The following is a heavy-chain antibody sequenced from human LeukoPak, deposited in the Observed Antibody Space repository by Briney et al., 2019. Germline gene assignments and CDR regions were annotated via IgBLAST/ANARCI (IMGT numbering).Heavy chain of an antibody. J-gene: IGHJ6*02. CDR2: IFYTGST. D-gene: IGHD3-16*02. Sequence: SETLSLTCTVSGGSISRYYWSWIRQPPGKGLEWIGNIFYTGSTKYNPSLKSQVTISVDTSKNQFSLKLSSVTAADTAVYYCARGYRPYYYYGMDVWGQGTTVTVSS. CDR3: ARGYRPYYYYGMDV. V-gene: IGHV4-59*12. CDR1: GGSISRYY.